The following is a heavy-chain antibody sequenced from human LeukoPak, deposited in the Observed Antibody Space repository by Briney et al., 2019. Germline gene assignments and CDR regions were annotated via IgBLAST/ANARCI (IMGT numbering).Heavy chain of an antibody. J-gene: IGHJ5*02. D-gene: IGHD2-21*02. CDR3: AREVTGQPFDP. CDR1: GGSISSGGYS. CDR2: IYYSVNT. Sequence: SSETLSLTCAVSGGSISSGGYSWSWIRQPPGKGLEWIGYIYYSVNTYYSPSLKSRVTISVDTSKNQFSLKLSSVTAADTAVYYCAREVTGQPFDPWGQGTLVTVSS. V-gene: IGHV4-30-4*07.